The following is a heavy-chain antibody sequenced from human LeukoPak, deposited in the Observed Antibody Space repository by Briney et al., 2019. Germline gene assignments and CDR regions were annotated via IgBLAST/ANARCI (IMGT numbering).Heavy chain of an antibody. D-gene: IGHD3-16*01. CDR1: GGSISSGGYY. J-gene: IGHJ4*02. V-gene: IGHV4-31*03. CDR2: IYYSGST. CDR3: ARDRAADGVDY. Sequence: SETLSLTCTVSGGSISSGGYYWSWIRQHPGKGLEWIGYIYYSGSTHYNPSLKSRVTISVDTSKNQFSLKLSSVTAADTAVYYCARDRAADGVDYWGQGTLVTVSS.